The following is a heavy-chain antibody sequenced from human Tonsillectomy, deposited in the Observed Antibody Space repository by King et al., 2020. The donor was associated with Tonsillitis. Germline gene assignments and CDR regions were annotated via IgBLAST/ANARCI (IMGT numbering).Heavy chain of an antibody. CDR1: GFTFDDYT. CDR2: ITRDGGSA. V-gene: IGHV3-43*01. J-gene: IGHJ4*02. Sequence: VQLVESGGVVVQPGGSLRLACVASGFTFDDYTMHWVRQAPGKGLEWVSLITRDGGSAFYADFVKGRFTISRDNSKNSLYLQMNSLRSDDTAFYYCAKEQKKYFEAWGQGTLVTVSS. CDR3: AKEQKKYFEA. D-gene: IGHD2/OR15-2a*01.